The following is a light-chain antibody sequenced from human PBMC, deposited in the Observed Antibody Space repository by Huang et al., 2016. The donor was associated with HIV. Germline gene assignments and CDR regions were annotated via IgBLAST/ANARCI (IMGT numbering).Light chain of an antibody. J-gene: IGKJ1*01. CDR2: DVS. Sequence: EIVLTQSPATLSLSPGERATLSCRASQSVSSYLAWYQQKPGQAPRLLIYDVSNRATCIPARFSGSGSGTDFTLTISSLEPEDLAVYYCQQRGNWPQTFGQGTKVEIK. CDR1: QSVSSY. CDR3: QQRGNWPQT. V-gene: IGKV3-11*01.